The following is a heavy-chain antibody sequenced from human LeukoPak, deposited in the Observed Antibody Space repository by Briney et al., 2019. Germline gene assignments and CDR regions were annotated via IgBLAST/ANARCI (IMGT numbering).Heavy chain of an antibody. Sequence: PGGSLRLSCAASGFTFDDYAMSWVRQAPGQGLEGVSGISWNSGLIDYADSVKGRFTISRANAKNSLYLQMNSLRAEDTAFYYCAEGGAYSSSSDFDYWGQGTLVTVSS. CDR2: ISWNSGLI. V-gene: IGHV3-9*01. CDR1: GFTFDDYA. J-gene: IGHJ4*02. CDR3: AEGGAYSSSSDFDY. D-gene: IGHD6-6*01.